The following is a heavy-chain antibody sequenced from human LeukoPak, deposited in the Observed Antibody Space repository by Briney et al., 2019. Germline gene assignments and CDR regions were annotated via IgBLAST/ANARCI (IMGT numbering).Heavy chain of an antibody. CDR2: INHSGST. J-gene: IGHJ4*02. V-gene: IGHV4-34*01. Sequence: SETLSLTCAVYGGSFSGYYWSWIRQPPGKGLEWIGEINHSGSTNYNPSLKSRVTISVDTSKNQFSLKLSSVTAAGRAVYYCAARGGNIPPHSFDYWGQGTLVTVSS. CDR3: AARGGNIPPHSFDY. CDR1: GGSFSGYY. D-gene: IGHD1/OR15-1a*01.